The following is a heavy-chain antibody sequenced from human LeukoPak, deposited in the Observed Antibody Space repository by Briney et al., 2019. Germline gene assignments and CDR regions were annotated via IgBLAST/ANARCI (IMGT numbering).Heavy chain of an antibody. D-gene: IGHD5-12*01. CDR1: GFTFSSYA. CDR3: AKDRGGYSLFDY. J-gene: IGHJ4*02. Sequence: GSLRLSCAASGFTFSSYAMSWVRQAPGKGLEWVANIKQDGNEKYYVDSVKGRFTISRDNAKNSLYLQMNSLRAEDTAVYYCAKDRGGYSLFDYWGQGTLVTVSS. V-gene: IGHV3-7*01. CDR2: IKQDGNEK.